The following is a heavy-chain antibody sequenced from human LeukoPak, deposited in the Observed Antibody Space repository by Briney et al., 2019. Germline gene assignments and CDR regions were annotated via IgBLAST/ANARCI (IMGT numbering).Heavy chain of an antibody. J-gene: IGHJ5*02. Sequence: SETLSLTCTVSGGSISSYYWSWIRQPPGKGLEWIGYIYYSGSTNYNPSLKSRVTISVDTSKNQFSLKLSSVTAADTAVYYCARDPKGYSGSEGWFDPWGQGTLVTVSS. D-gene: IGHD1-26*01. CDR2: IYYSGST. CDR3: ARDPKGYSGSEGWFDP. V-gene: IGHV4-59*12. CDR1: GGSISSYY.